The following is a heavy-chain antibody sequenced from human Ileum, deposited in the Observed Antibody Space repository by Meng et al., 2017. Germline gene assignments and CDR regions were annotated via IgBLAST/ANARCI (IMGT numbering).Heavy chain of an antibody. CDR1: RGSISGYY. CDR3: ARHEFSSKVYFDY. Sequence: SETLSLTCTVSRGSISGYYWSWIRQTPEKGLEWLGYVFFSGSTFSNPSLWSQLSLSVDTSKSLLSLSLASLTAADTAVYYCARHEFSSKVYFDYWGQGILVTVSS. CDR2: VFFSGST. D-gene: IGHD2-15*01. V-gene: IGHV4-59*01. J-gene: IGHJ4*02.